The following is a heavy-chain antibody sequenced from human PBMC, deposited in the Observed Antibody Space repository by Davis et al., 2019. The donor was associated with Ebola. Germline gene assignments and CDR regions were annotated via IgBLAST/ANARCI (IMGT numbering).Heavy chain of an antibody. CDR2: INPHNGNT. CDR1: GYTFTNYG. CDR3: AREAARGYDAFDI. D-gene: IGHD6-6*01. Sequence: ASVKVSCKASGYTFTNYGITWVRQAPGQGLEWMGWINPHNGNTNYAQNVQGRVTMTTDTSTSTAYMEVGSLRSDDTAVYYCAREAARGYDAFDIWGQGTMVTVSS. V-gene: IGHV1-18*04. J-gene: IGHJ3*02.